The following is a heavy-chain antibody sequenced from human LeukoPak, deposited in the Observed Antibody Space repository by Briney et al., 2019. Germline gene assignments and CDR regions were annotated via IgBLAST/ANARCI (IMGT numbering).Heavy chain of an antibody. CDR3: ARGVAENDY. V-gene: IGHV3-30-3*01. CDR1: GFTFSSYA. D-gene: IGHD2-15*01. Sequence: PGGSLRLSCAASGFTFSSYAMHWVRHAPGKGLEWVAVISYDGSNKYYADSAKGRFTISRDNSKNTLYLQMNSLRAEDTAVYYCARGVAENDYWGQGTLVTVSS. CDR2: ISYDGSNK. J-gene: IGHJ4*02.